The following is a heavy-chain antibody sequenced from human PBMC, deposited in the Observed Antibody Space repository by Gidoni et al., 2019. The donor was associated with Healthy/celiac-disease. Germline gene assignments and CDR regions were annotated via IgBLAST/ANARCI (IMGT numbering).Heavy chain of an antibody. V-gene: IGHV4-34*01. CDR2: INRSGST. Sequence: QAQLQQWGAGRLKPSETPSLTCAVYGGSFSGYSWSCIRQPPGKGLEWIGEINRSGSTNYNPSLMSQVTISEVTSNNQFSLKLSSVTAANTAVYYCARSSSEWISVGPRRWFDPWGQGTLVTVSS. CDR3: ARSSSEWISVGPRRWFDP. D-gene: IGHD6-6*01. J-gene: IGHJ5*02. CDR1: GGSFSGYS.